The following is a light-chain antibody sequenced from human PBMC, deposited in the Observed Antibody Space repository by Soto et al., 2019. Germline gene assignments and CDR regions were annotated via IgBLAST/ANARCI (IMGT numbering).Light chain of an antibody. V-gene: IGLV2-8*01. CDR1: NSDVGGYNY. CDR2: EVS. Sequence: QSVLTQPPSASGSPGQSVTISCTGTNSDVGGYNYVSWYQQHPGKASKVMIYEVSNRPSGVPDRFSGSKSGNTASLTVSGLRAEDEADYYCCSYAGSNNLVFGGGTQLTVL. CDR3: CSYAGSNNLV. J-gene: IGLJ3*02.